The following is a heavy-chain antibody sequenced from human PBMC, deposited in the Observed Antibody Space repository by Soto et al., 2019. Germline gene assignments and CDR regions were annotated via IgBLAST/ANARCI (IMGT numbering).Heavy chain of an antibody. CDR2: IYHSGST. Sequence: PSETLSLTCADSGYSISSGYYWGWIRQPTGKGLEWIGSIYHSGSTYYNPSLKSRVTISVDTSKNQFSLKLSSVTAADTAVYYCARGYYYDSSGYYPLKYNWFDPWGQGTLVTVSS. CDR3: ARGYYYDSSGYYPLKYNWFDP. CDR1: GYSISSGYY. V-gene: IGHV4-38-2*01. J-gene: IGHJ5*02. D-gene: IGHD3-22*01.